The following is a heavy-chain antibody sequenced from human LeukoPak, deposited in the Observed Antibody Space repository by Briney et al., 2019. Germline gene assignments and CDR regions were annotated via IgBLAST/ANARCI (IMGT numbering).Heavy chain of an antibody. D-gene: IGHD4-17*01. Sequence: GGSLRLSCAASGFTFSSYSMNWVRQAPGKGLEWVSSISSSSSYIYYADSVKGRFTISRDNAKNSLYLQMNSLRAEDTAEYYCARDGQTTADYWGQGTLVTVSS. CDR2: ISSSSSYI. CDR3: ARDGQTTADY. J-gene: IGHJ4*02. CDR1: GFTFSSYS. V-gene: IGHV3-21*01.